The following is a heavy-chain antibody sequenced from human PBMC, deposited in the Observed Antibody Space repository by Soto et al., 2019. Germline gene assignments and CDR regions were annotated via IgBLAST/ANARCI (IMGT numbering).Heavy chain of an antibody. CDR3: ARSQALDY. V-gene: IGHV5-51*01. CDR1: GYSFTSNA. J-gene: IGHJ4*02. Sequence: AAESLKISCNVSGYSFTSNAIAWVRQVPGKGLEWMGLIYPGDADIRYSPSFEGRATISADKSISTAYLQLGSLKASDSAMYYCARSQALDYWGQGTLVTVSS. CDR2: IYPGDADI.